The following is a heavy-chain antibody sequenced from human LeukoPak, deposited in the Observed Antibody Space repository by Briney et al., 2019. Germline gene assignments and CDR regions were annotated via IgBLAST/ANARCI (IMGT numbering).Heavy chain of an antibody. CDR3: TRRAARWQFDL. Sequence: GRSLRLSCAVSGFNFDACAMHWVRQAPGRGLEWVSGINWKTGNGIYADSVKGRFTISRDNAKNSLYLQMSSLRAEDTALYYCTRRAARWQFDLWGRGTLLTVSS. J-gene: IGHJ2*01. V-gene: IGHV3-9*01. CDR1: GFNFDACA. D-gene: IGHD5-24*01. CDR2: INWKTGNG.